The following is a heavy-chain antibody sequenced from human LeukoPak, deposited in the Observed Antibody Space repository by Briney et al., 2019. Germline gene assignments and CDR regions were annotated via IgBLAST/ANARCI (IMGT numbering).Heavy chain of an antibody. D-gene: IGHD3-10*01. J-gene: IGHJ4*02. CDR1: GFTFSSYA. V-gene: IGHV3-23*01. Sequence: PGGSLRLSCAASGFTFSSYAMSWVRQAPGKGLEWVSVISNSGGSTFYADSVKGRFTISRDNSKNTLYLQMNSLRAEDTAVYYCAKRASGSGTSLYYFDYWGQRTLVTVSS. CDR2: ISNSGGST. CDR3: AKRASGSGTSLYYFDY.